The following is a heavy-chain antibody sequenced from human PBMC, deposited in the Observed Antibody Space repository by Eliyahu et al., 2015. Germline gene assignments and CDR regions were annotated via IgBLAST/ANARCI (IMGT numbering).Heavy chain of an antibody. V-gene: IGHV4-4*02. Sequence: QVQLQESGPGLVKPSGGSISSXXXWSWVRKPPGKGLEWIGEIYHSGTTNYNPSLKSRVSISVDKSKNQFSLRLTSVTAADTAVYHCARIFGYSHSLGRDYFDSWGQGTLVTVSS. CDR3: ARIFGYSHSLGRDYFDS. CDR2: IYHSGTT. D-gene: IGHD4-11*01. J-gene: IGHJ4*02. CDR1: GGSISSXXX.